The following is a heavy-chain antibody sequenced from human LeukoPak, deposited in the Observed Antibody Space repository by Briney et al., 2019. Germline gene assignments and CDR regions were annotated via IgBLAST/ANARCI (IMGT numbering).Heavy chain of an antibody. CDR2: ISGSGGST. V-gene: IGHV3-23*01. CDR3: AREGGPQGYYYGMDV. Sequence: GGSLRLSCAASGFTFSSYAMSWVRQAPGKGLEWVSAISGSGGSTYYADSVKGRFTISRDNSKNTLYLQMNSLRAEDTAVYYCAREGGPQGYYYGMDVWGQGTTVTVSS. J-gene: IGHJ6*02. CDR1: GFTFSSYA. D-gene: IGHD3-16*01.